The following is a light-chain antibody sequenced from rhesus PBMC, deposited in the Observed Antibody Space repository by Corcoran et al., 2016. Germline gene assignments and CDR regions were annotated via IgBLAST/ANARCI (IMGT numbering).Light chain of an antibody. V-gene: IGKV1-28*02. CDR1: QGISSY. CDR2: AAS. Sequence: DIQMTQSPSSLSASVGDTVTITCRASQGISSYLNWFQQKPGKAPTLLICAASSLESGVPSRFSGSGSGTEIPLTISSRQPEDFTTYSCLQHNSYPLTFGGGTKVEIK. CDR3: LQHNSYPLT. J-gene: IGKJ4*01.